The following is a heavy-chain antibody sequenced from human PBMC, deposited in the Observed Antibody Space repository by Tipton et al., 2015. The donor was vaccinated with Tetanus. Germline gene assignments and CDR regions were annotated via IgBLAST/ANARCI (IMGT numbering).Heavy chain of an antibody. D-gene: IGHD6-6*01. V-gene: IGHV4-4*07. Sequence: TLSLTCTVSGRSIDSFYWSWPRQPAGKPPEWIGRMYPTGDTEYNPSLMSRVAMSVDMSRNQFSLRLNSVTSADTAVYYCARDKRLADRTPFDMWGLGTLVTVSS. J-gene: IGHJ3*02. CDR1: GRSIDSFY. CDR2: MYPTGDT. CDR3: ARDKRLADRTPFDM.